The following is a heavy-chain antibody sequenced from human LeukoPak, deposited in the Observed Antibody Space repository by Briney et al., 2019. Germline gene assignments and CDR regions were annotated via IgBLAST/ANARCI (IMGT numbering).Heavy chain of an antibody. CDR2: INPNSGGT. CDR1: GYTFTGYY. V-gene: IGHV1-2*02. D-gene: IGHD1-26*01. J-gene: IGHJ4*02. CDR3: ARVVGEGATLFDY. Sequence: ASVKVSFKASGYTFTGYYMHGVRQAPGQGREWMGWINPNSGGTNYARKFQGRVTMTRDTSISTAYMDLSRLRSDDTDVYYRARVVGEGATLFDYWGQRTLVTVSS.